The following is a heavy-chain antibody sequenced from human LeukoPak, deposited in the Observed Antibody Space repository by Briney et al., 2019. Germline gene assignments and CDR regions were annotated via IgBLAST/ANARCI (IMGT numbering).Heavy chain of an antibody. CDR2: IIPILGIA. D-gene: IGHD6-13*01. CDR1: GGTFSSYA. J-gene: IGHJ4*02. CDR3: ARERAGIAAAGNFDY. V-gene: IGHV1-69*04. Sequence: SVTVSCKASGGTFSSYAISWVRQAPGQGLEWMGRIIPILGIANYAQKFQGRVTITADKSTSTAYMELSSLRSEDTAVSYCARERAGIAAAGNFDYWGQGTLVTVSS.